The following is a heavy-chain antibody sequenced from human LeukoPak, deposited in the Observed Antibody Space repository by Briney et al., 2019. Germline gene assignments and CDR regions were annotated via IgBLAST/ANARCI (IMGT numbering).Heavy chain of an antibody. J-gene: IGHJ4*02. CDR1: GFTFSNHG. CDR3: AKDDAWLRFGE. Sequence: GGTLRLSCAASGFTFSNHGMNWVRQAPGKGLEWVSGSSPIGDITYYADSVKGRFTISRDNSKNTLYLEVISLTAEDTAVYYCAKDDAWLRFGEWSQGTLVTVSS. CDR2: SSPIGDIT. V-gene: IGHV3-23*01. D-gene: IGHD3-10*01.